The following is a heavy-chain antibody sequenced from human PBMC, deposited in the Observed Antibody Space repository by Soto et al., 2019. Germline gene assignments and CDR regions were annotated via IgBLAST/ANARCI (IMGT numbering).Heavy chain of an antibody. CDR3: ARDRDSSGWYWYFDY. J-gene: IGHJ4*02. D-gene: IGHD6-19*01. V-gene: IGHV1-3*01. CDR1: GYTFTSYA. CDR2: INAGNGNT. Sequence: GASVKVSCKASGYTFTSYAMHWVRQAPGQRLEWMGWINAGNGNTEYSQKFQGRVTITRDTSASTAYMELSSLRSEDTAVYYCARDRDSSGWYWYFDYWGQGTLVTVSS.